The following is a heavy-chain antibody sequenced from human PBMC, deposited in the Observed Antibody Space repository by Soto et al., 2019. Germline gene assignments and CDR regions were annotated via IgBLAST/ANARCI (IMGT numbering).Heavy chain of an antibody. V-gene: IGHV4-30-2*01. CDR3: ARVPGP. Sequence: SETLSLTCAVSGGSIDSGGYSWSWIRQPPGKGLEWIGYIYHSGSTYYNPSLKSRVTISVDRSKNQFSLKLTSVTAADTAVYYCARVPGPWGQGTRVTVSS. J-gene: IGHJ4*02. CDR1: GGSIDSGGYS. CDR2: IYHSGST. D-gene: IGHD3-10*01.